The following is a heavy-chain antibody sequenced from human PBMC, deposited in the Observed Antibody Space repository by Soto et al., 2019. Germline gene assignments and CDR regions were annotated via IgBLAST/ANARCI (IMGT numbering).Heavy chain of an antibody. CDR3: AKANSAYDSFDH. CDR1: GDSISNYY. D-gene: IGHD5-12*01. CDR2: IYYSVST. Sequence: QVQLQESGPGLVKPSETLSLTCTISGDSISNYYCSWIRQSPGKGLEWIGNIYYSVSTDYNPSLKSRVTTSIDNSMNQFSLILTSVTAADTAVYYCAKANSAYDSFDHWGPGTLVTVSS. V-gene: IGHV4-59*01. J-gene: IGHJ4*02.